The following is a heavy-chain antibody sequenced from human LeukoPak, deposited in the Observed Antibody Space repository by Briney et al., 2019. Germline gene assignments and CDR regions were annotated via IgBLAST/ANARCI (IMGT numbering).Heavy chain of an antibody. D-gene: IGHD2-2*01. Sequence: PSETLSLTCTVSGGSISSSSYYWGWIRQPPGKGLEWIGSIYYSGSTYYNPSLKSRVTISVDTSKNQFSLKLSSVTAADTAVYYCARDRGLKVVPAAMKFGDQLVWFDPWGQGTLVTVSS. CDR2: IYYSGST. CDR3: ARDRGLKVVPAAMKFGDQLVWFDP. V-gene: IGHV4-39*07. J-gene: IGHJ5*02. CDR1: GGSISSSSYY.